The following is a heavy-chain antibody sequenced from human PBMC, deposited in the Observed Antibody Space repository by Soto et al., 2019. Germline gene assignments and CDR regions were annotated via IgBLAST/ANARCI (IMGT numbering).Heavy chain of an antibody. J-gene: IGHJ5*02. CDR1: GYSFTDYY. D-gene: IGHD5-12*01. V-gene: IGHV1-2*04. CDR2: VNINTGGT. CDR3: ARDRDLSGSNWFDP. Sequence: QVQLVQSGAEVKRPGASVKVSCKTSGYSFTDYYIHWLRQAPGQGLEWMGWVNINTGGTNYAPNFQHWVTITRDTSISTAYMELNRLTSDATAMYYCARDRDLSGSNWFDPWGQGTLVSVSS.